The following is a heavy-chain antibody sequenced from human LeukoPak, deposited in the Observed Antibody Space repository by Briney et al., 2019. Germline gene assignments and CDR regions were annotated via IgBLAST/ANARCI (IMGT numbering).Heavy chain of an antibody. J-gene: IGHJ3*02. CDR1: GGSISSGGYY. V-gene: IGHV4-31*03. CDR2: IYYSGST. D-gene: IGHD3-22*01. CDR3: ARDSYDSSGYAKTDASDI. Sequence: SETLSLTCTVSGGSISSGGYYWSWIRQHPGKGLEWIGYIYYSGSTYYNPSLKSRVTVSVDTSKNQFSLKLSSVTAADTAVYYCARDSYDSSGYAKTDASDIWGQGTMVTVSS.